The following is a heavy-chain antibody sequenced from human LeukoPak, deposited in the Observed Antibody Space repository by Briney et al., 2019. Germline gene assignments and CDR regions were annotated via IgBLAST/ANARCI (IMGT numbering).Heavy chain of an antibody. CDR2: ISAYNGNT. D-gene: IGHD6-13*01. CDR3: ARDAGTDYYYGMDV. J-gene: IGHJ6*02. CDR1: GYTFTSYG. V-gene: IGHV1-18*01. Sequence: ASAKVSCKASGYTFTSYGISWVRQAPGQGLEWMGWISAYNGNTNYAQKLQGRVTMTTDTSTSTAYMELRSLRSDDTAVYYCARDAGTDYYYGMDVWGQGTTVTVSS.